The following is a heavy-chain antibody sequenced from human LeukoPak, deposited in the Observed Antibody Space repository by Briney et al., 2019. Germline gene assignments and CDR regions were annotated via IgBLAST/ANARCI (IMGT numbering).Heavy chain of an antibody. D-gene: IGHD3-22*01. J-gene: IGHJ3*02. CDR3: AKGSTFYYYDSSGFFGDAFDI. CDR2: IKQDGSEK. Sequence: GGSLRLSCAASGFTFSSYWMSWVRQAPGKGLEWVANIKQDGSEKYYVDSVKGRFTISRDNAKNSLYLQMNSLRAEDTAVYYCAKGSTFYYYDSSGFFGDAFDIWGQGTMVTVSS. V-gene: IGHV3-7*01. CDR1: GFTFSSYW.